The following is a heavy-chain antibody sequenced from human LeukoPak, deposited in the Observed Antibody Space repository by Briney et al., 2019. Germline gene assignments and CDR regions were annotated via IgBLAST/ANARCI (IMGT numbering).Heavy chain of an antibody. CDR3: ASLGCSSTRCYNY. J-gene: IGHJ4*02. D-gene: IGHD2-2*02. V-gene: IGHV3-48*01. CDR1: GFTFSSYS. Sequence: GGSLRLSCAASGFTFSSYSMNWVRQAPGKGLEWVSYISGSSSTIYDADSVKGRFTISRDNAKNSLYLQMNSLRAEDTAVYYCASLGCSSTRCYNYWGQGTLVTVSS. CDR2: ISGSSSTI.